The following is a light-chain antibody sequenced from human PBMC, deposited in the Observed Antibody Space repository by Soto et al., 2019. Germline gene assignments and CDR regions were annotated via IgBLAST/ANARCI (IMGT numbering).Light chain of an antibody. CDR2: AAS. CDR3: QNYNSAPTWT. J-gene: IGKJ1*01. Sequence: DIQMTQSPSSLSASVGDRVTITCRASQGISNYLAWYQQKPGKVPKLLIYAASTLQSGVPSRFSGRGSGTDFTLPISSLQPEDVATYYCQNYNSAPTWTFGQGTKVEIK. CDR1: QGISNY. V-gene: IGKV1-27*01.